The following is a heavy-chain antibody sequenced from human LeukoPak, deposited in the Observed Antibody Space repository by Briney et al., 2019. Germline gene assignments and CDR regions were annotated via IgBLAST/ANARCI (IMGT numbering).Heavy chain of an antibody. J-gene: IGHJ5*02. CDR2: INHSGST. CDR1: GGSFSGYY. CDR3: ARRPVGATRTWFDP. D-gene: IGHD1-26*01. Sequence: SETLSLTCAVYGGSFSGYYWSWIRQPPGKGLEWIGEINHSGSTYYNPSLKSRVTISVDTSKNQFSLKLSSVTAADTAVYYCARRPVGATRTWFDPWGQGTLVTVSS. V-gene: IGHV4-34*01.